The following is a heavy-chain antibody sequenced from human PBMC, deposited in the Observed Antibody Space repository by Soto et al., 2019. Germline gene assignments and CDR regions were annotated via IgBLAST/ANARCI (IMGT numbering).Heavy chain of an antibody. CDR3: ASGPYSGNYFPFDY. Sequence: PVGSLRLSCAGSGFTFSTYAMSWVRQAPGKGLEWVSAISGSGGSTYYADSVKGRFTISRDNSKNTLYLQMNSLRAEDTAVYYCASGPYSGNYFPFDYWGQGTQVTSPQ. CDR1: GFTFSTYA. CDR2: ISGSGGST. V-gene: IGHV3-23*01. D-gene: IGHD1-26*01. J-gene: IGHJ4*02.